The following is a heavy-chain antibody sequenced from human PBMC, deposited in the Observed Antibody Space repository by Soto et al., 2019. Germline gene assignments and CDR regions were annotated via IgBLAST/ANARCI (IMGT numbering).Heavy chain of an antibody. D-gene: IGHD1-1*01. CDR2: ISDDGSTA. CDR1: GFTFSAYW. V-gene: IGHV3-74*01. J-gene: IGHJ4*02. Sequence: XGSLGLSGAVSGFTFSAYWMHWVRQVPGKGLTWVSRISDDGSTATYADSVKGRFVISRDNAKNSLYLEMNTLRVDDSGLYYCARGPRVSSTGTGAHWGRGTLVTVSS. CDR3: ARGPRVSSTGTGAH.